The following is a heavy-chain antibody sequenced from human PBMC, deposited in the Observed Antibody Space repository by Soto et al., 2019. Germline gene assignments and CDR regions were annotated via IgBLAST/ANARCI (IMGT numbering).Heavy chain of an antibody. CDR2: ISSSSYT. J-gene: IGHJ4*02. D-gene: IGHD3-10*01. CDR3: ASTIWFGELSLDY. CDR1: GFTFSDYY. Sequence: GGSLRLSCAASGFTFSDYYMSWIRQAPGKGLEWVSYISSSSYTNYADSVKGRFTISRDNAKNSLYLQMNSLRAEDTAVYYCASTIWFGELSLDYWGQGTLVTVSS. V-gene: IGHV3-11*06.